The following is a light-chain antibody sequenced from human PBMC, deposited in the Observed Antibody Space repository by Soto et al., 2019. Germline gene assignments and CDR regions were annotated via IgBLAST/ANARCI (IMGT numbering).Light chain of an antibody. CDR3: MEALHTPPT. CDR2: LGS. Sequence: DIVMTQSPLSLPVTAGEPASISCRSSQSLLHRDGYNYLDWYLQKPGQSPQLLIYLGSNRAPGGPDRFSGSGSGTDFTLKISRVEPEDLGVYYCMEALHTPPTFGQGTKVDIK. J-gene: IGKJ1*01. V-gene: IGKV2-28*01. CDR1: QSLLHRDGYNY.